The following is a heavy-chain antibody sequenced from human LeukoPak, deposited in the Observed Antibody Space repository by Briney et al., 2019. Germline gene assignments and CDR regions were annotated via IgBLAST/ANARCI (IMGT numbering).Heavy chain of an antibody. D-gene: IGHD2-8*01. V-gene: IGHV3-66*01. Sequence: PGGSLRLSCAASGFTVSSNYMSWVRQAPGKGLEWVSVIYSGGSTYYADSVKGRFTISRDNSKNTLYLQMNSLRAEDTAVDYCAREGDGLPVYEAPLMDVWGQGTTVSVSS. CDR1: GFTVSSNY. CDR3: AREGDGLPVYEAPLMDV. J-gene: IGHJ6*02. CDR2: IYSGGST.